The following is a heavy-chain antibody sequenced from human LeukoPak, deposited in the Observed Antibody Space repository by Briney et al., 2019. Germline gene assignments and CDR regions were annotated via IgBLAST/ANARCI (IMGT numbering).Heavy chain of an antibody. CDR1: GYSISSGYY. CDR2: IYHSGST. Sequence: SETLSPTCAVSGYSISSGYYWGWIRQPPGKGLEWIGSIYHSGSTYYNPSLKSRVTISVDTSKNQFSLKLSSVTAADTAVYYCARGSHYYYGMDVWGKGTTVTVSS. CDR3: ARGSHYYYGMDV. V-gene: IGHV4-38-2*01. J-gene: IGHJ6*04.